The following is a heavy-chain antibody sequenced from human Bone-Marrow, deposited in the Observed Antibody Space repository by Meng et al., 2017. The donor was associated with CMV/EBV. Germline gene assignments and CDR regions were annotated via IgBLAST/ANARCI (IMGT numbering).Heavy chain of an antibody. CDR1: GFTFSSYS. V-gene: IGHV3-48*04. CDR2: ISSSSSTI. J-gene: IGHJ3*02. CDR3: ARVRGGYSYFTPDI. D-gene: IGHD5-18*01. Sequence: GESLKISCAASGFTFSSYSMNWVRQAPGKGLEWVSYISSSSSTIYYADSVKGRFTISRDNAKNSLYLQMNSLRAEDTAVYYCARVRGGYSYFTPDIWGQGPMVTVSS.